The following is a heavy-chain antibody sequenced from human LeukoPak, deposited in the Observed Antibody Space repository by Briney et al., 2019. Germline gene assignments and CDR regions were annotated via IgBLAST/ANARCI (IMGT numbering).Heavy chain of an antibody. V-gene: IGHV3-49*03. D-gene: IGHD2-2*01. CDR1: GFTFGDYA. CDR2: IRSKAYGGTT. Sequence: GGSLRLSCTASGFTFGDYAMSWFRQAPGKGLEWVGFIRSKAYGGTTEYAASVKGRFTISRDDSKSIAYLQMNSLKTEDTAVYYCVGLGSTSPGNWYKLFDQWGQGTLVTVSS. CDR3: VGLGSTSPGNWYKLFDQ. J-gene: IGHJ4*02.